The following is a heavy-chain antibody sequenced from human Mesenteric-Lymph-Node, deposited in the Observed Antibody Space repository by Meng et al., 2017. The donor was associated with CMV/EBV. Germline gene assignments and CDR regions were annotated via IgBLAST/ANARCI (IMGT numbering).Heavy chain of an antibody. Sequence: GESLKISCAASGITFTRHDMRWVRQAPGKGLEWVSSISSSSSFIYYADSVKGRYTISRDNAKNSLYLQMNSLRAEDTAVYYCARASGWLYDYWGQGTLVTVSS. CDR3: ARASGWLYDY. V-gene: IGHV3-21*04. CDR1: GITFTRHD. CDR2: ISSSSSFI. J-gene: IGHJ4*02. D-gene: IGHD3-22*01.